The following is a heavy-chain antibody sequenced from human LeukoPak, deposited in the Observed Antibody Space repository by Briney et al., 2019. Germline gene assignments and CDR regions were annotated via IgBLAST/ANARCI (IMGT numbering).Heavy chain of an antibody. Sequence: PGGSLRLSCAASGFTFSSFDMSWVRQAPGEGLEWVSGISAGGGTTYYADSVKGRFTISRDNSKNTLYLQFNSLRAEDTAVYYCERGTSGPDSWGQGTLVTVSS. J-gene: IGHJ4*02. D-gene: IGHD1-1*01. CDR2: ISAGGGTT. CDR1: GFTFSSFD. CDR3: ERGTSGPDS. V-gene: IGHV3-23*01.